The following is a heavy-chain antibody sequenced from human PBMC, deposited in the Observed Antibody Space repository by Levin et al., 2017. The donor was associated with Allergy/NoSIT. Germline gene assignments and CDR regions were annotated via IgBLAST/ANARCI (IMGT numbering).Heavy chain of an antibody. V-gene: IGHV3-23*01. Sequence: GGSLRLSCAASGFTFSSYAMSWVRQAPGKGLEWVSAISGSGGSTYYADSVKGRFTISRDNSKNTLYLQMNSLRAEDTAVYYCARESGDNYYYYGMDVWGQGTTVTVSS. CDR3: ARESGDNYYYYGMDV. D-gene: IGHD2-21*02. CDR2: ISGSGGST. CDR1: GFTFSSYA. J-gene: IGHJ6*02.